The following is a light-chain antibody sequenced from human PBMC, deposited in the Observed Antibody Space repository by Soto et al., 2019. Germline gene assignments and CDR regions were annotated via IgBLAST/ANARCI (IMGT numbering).Light chain of an antibody. J-gene: IGKJ3*01. CDR1: QSVSSY. Sequence: EIVLTQSPATLSLSPGERATLSCRASQSVSSYLAWYQQEPGQAPRLLIYDVSNRSTGIPARFSGSGSGTDFTLTISSLEPEDFAVYYCQQRSNWPRFTFGPGTKVDIK. V-gene: IGKV3-11*01. CDR2: DVS. CDR3: QQRSNWPRFT.